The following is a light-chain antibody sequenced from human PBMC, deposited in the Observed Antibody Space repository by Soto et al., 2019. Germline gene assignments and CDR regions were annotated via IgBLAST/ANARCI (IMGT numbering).Light chain of an antibody. CDR1: SGHSTFA. V-gene: IGLV4-69*01. Sequence: QSVLTQSPSASASLGASVKLTCTLSSGHSTFAIAWHQQQPEKGTRYLMKVNTDGSHNKGDGIPDRFSGSSSGLERYLTISSLQSEDEADYYCQTWGTAIVFGGGTKLTVL. J-gene: IGLJ2*01. CDR2: VNTDGSH. CDR3: QTWGTAIV.